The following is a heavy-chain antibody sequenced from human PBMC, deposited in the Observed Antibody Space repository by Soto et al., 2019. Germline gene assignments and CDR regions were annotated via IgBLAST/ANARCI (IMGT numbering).Heavy chain of an antibody. Sequence: SETLSLTYTVSGGSISSYDWSWIRQPPGKGLEWIGYIYYSGSTNYNPSLKSRVTISVDTSKNQFSLKLSSVTAADTAVYYCARFPPARGGGSGWYYFDYWGQGTLVTVSS. CDR2: IYYSGST. J-gene: IGHJ4*02. V-gene: IGHV4-59*01. D-gene: IGHD1-26*01. CDR1: GGSISSYD. CDR3: ARFPPARGGGSGWYYFDY.